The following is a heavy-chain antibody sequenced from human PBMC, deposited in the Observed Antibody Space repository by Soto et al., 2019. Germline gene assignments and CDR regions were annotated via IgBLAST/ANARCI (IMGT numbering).Heavy chain of an antibody. J-gene: IGHJ6*02. CDR1: GGSISSGDYY. V-gene: IGHV4-30-4*01. CDR3: ASLLYYPPPGSFAHGMDV. D-gene: IGHD1-26*01. CDR2: SYYSGST. Sequence: QVQLQESGPGLVKPSQTLSLTCTVSGGSISSGDYYWSWIRQPPGKGLEWIGYSYYSGSTYYNPSLKSRVTISVDTSKNQFSLKLSSVTAADTAVYYCASLLYYPPPGSFAHGMDVWGQGTTVTVSS.